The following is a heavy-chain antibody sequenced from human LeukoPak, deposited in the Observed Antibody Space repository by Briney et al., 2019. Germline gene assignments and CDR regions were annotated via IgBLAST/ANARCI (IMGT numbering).Heavy chain of an antibody. CDR2: IYYSGST. CDR1: AGSIINYY. D-gene: IGHD6-6*01. V-gene: IGHV4-59*01. Sequence: SETLSLTCTVSAGSIINYYWSWIRQPPGKGLEWIGYIYYSGSTNYNPSLKSRVTISVDTSKKQVSLNLSSVTAADTAVYYCARVAARYVGMDVWGQGTTVTVSS. CDR3: ARVAARYVGMDV. J-gene: IGHJ6*02.